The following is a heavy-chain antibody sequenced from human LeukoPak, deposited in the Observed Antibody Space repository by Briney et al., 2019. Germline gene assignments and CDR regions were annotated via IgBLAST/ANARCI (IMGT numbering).Heavy chain of an antibody. J-gene: IGHJ6*02. D-gene: IGHD3-22*01. CDR2: INAGNGNT. CDR1: GYTFTSYA. V-gene: IGHV1-3*01. CDR3: ARADYYDSSGYSYYYYGMDV. Sequence: GASVKVSCKASGYTFTSYAMHWVRQAPGQRLEWMGWINAGNGNTKYSQKFQGRVTITRDTSASTAYMELSSLRSEDTAVYYCARADYYDSSGYSYYYYGMDVWGQGTTVTVSS.